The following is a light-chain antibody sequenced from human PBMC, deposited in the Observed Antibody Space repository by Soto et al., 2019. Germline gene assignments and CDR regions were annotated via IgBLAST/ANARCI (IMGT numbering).Light chain of an antibody. CDR1: QGISTW. V-gene: IGKV1D-16*01. J-gene: IGKJ1*01. CDR2: EAS. CDR3: QHYNSYSEA. Sequence: DIQRTQSPSSVSASVGDRVTITCRASQGISTWLAWYQQKPGKAPKLLIYEASGLQSGVPSRFSGSGSGTEFTLTISSLQPDDFATYYCQHYNSYSEAFGQGTKVDIK.